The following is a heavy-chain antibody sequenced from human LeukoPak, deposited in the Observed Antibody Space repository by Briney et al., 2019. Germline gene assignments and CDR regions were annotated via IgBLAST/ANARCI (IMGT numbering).Heavy chain of an antibody. CDR2: IIPILGIA. Sequence: SVKVSCKASGYTFTSYGISWVRQAPGQGLEWMGRIIPILGIANYAQKFQGRVTITADKSTSTAYMELSSLRSEDTAVYYCAREAPIVVVPAALDYWGQGTLVTVSS. CDR3: AREAPIVVVPAALDY. J-gene: IGHJ4*02. V-gene: IGHV1-69*04. D-gene: IGHD2-2*01. CDR1: GYTFTSYG.